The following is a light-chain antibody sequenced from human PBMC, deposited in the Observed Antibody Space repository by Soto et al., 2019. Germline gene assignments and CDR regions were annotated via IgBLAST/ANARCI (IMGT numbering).Light chain of an antibody. V-gene: IGLV2-14*02. J-gene: IGLJ1*01. CDR1: SGCIWSYNL. Sequence: QSVVTQPAAVSGSPGQSRTICCTGTSGCIWSYNLVSWYQQHPGKAPKLIIYEVTDRPSGVSNRFSGSKSGNTASLTISGLQAEDEAEYYCSSYTNINTRACVFGTGTKVTVL. CDR3: SSYTNINTRACV. CDR2: EVT.